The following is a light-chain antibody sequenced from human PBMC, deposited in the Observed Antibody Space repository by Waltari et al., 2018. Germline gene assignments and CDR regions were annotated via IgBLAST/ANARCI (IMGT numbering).Light chain of an antibody. CDR1: QSLLFHANNKNY. CDR2: WAS. V-gene: IGKV4-1*01. CDR3: QQYSSTPLT. J-gene: IGKJ4*01. Sequence: DIVMTQSPDSLAVSLGERATINCKSSQSLLFHANNKNYLAWYQQRPGPPPNLLISWASTRESGVPDRFSGSGSGTDFTLTINSLRAEDVAVYYCQQYSSTPLTFGGGTKVEIK.